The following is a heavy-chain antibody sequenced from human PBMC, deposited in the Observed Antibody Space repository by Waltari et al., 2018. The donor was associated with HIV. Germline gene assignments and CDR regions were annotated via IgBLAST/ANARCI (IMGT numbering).Heavy chain of an antibody. Sequence: EVQLVESGGGLVQPGRSLRLPCTASGFTFGDYAMSWFRQAPGKGLEWVCFIRSKAYGGTTEYAASVKGRFTISRDDSKSIAYLQMNSLKTEDTAVYYCTTYYYDSSGMVPAAWGQGTLVTVSS. V-gene: IGHV3-49*03. CDR3: TTYYYDSSGMVPAA. J-gene: IGHJ5*02. CDR1: GFTFGDYA. CDR2: IRSKAYGGTT. D-gene: IGHD3-22*01.